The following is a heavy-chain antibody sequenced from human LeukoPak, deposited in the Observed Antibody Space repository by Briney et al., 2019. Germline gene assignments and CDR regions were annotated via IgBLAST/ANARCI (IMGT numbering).Heavy chain of an antibody. D-gene: IGHD3-10*01. CDR1: GFTFDDYA. V-gene: IGHV3-43D*04. CDR2: ISWDGGST. CDR3: AKDIGAPTMVRGEIYYYYGMDV. Sequence: GGSLRLSCAASGFTFDDYAMHWVRQAPGKGLEWVSLISWDGGSTYYADSVKGRFTISRDNSKNSLYLQMNSLRAEDTALYYCAKDIGAPTMVRGEIYYYYGMDVWGKGTTVTVSS. J-gene: IGHJ6*04.